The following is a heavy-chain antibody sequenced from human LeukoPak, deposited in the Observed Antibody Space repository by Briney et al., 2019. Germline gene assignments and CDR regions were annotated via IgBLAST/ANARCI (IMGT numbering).Heavy chain of an antibody. Sequence: PGGYLRLSCAASGFTFSSYAMSWVRQAPGKGLEWVSAISGSGGSTYYADSVKGRFTISRDNSKNTLYLQMNSLRAEDTAVYYCAKGHVPTYYDFWSGYYIDYWGQGTLVTVSS. CDR1: GFTFSSYA. J-gene: IGHJ4*02. CDR2: ISGSGGST. D-gene: IGHD3-3*01. CDR3: AKGHVPTYYDFWSGYYIDY. V-gene: IGHV3-23*01.